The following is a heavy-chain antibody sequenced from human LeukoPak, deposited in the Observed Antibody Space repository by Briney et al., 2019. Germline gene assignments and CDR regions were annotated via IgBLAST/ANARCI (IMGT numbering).Heavy chain of an antibody. D-gene: IGHD6-13*01. CDR2: IYYSGST. J-gene: IGHJ4*02. V-gene: IGHV4-59*08. CDR1: GGSISSYY. Sequence: KTSETLSLTCTVSGGSISSYYWSWIRQPPGKGLEWIGYIYYSGSTNYNPSLKSRVTISVDTSKNQFSLKLSSVTAADTAVYYCARSSWYDIIDYWGQGTLVTVSS. CDR3: ARSSWYDIIDY.